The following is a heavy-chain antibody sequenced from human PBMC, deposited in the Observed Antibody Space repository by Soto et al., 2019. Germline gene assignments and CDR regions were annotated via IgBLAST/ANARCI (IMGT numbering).Heavy chain of an antibody. CDR2: IYYSGST. J-gene: IGHJ5*02. CDR3: ARQLWARHENWFDP. D-gene: IGHD3-16*01. CDR1: GGSISSSSYY. V-gene: IGHV4-39*01. Sequence: SETLSLTCTVSGGSISSSSYYWGWIRQPPGKGLEWIGSIYYSGSTYYNPSLKSRVTISVDTSKNQFSLKLSSVTAADTAVYYCARQLWARHENWFDPWGQGTLVTVSS.